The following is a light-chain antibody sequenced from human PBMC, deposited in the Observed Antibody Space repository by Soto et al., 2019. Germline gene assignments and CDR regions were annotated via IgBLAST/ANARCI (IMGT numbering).Light chain of an antibody. Sequence: QSVLTQPPSVSASPGQTVTISCSGSSSNIGNNYVSWYQQLPGTAPKLLIYDNNNRPSGIPDRFSGSKSGTSATLGITGLQTGDEDDYYCGTWDSSLGAYVFGTGTKVTVL. J-gene: IGLJ1*01. V-gene: IGLV1-51*01. CDR1: SSNIGNNY. CDR3: GTWDSSLGAYV. CDR2: DNN.